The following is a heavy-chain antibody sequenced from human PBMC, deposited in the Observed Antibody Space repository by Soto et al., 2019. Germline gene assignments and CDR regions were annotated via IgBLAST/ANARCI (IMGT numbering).Heavy chain of an antibody. CDR2: IKSKIDGETT. D-gene: IGHD3-3*02. Sequence: EVQLVESGGGLVKPGGSLRLSCAASGFTFSDAWLNWARQAPGKGLEXXGRIKSKIDGETTDYTAPVKGRFTISRDDSKNTLYLQMNSLRSEDTAVYYCSTGGISWGQGALVTVSS. V-gene: IGHV3-15*01. CDR1: GFTFSDAW. CDR3: STGGIS. J-gene: IGHJ4*02.